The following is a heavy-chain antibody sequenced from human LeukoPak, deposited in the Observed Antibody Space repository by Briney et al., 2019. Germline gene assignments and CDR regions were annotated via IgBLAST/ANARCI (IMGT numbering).Heavy chain of an antibody. CDR1: GFTFSSYW. D-gene: IGHD1-26*01. CDR3: ARDKVVGATFFDY. CDR2: IKQDGSQK. J-gene: IGHJ4*02. Sequence: GGSLRLSCAASGFTFSSYWMSWVRQAPGKGLEWVANIKQDGSQKYYMDSVKGRFVISRDNAKNSLYLQMNSLRDEDTAVYYCARDKVVGATFFDYWGQGTLVTVSS. V-gene: IGHV3-7*01.